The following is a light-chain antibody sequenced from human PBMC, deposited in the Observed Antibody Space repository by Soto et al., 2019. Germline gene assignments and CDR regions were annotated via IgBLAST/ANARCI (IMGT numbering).Light chain of an antibody. CDR1: QSISSH. V-gene: IGKV1-39*01. CDR3: QQSYSSLRT. Sequence: DIQMTQSPSSLSASVGDRVTITCRASQSISSHLNWYQQKPGKAPKFLIYAASSLQSGVPSRFSGRGSGTDFTLTIGSLKPEDFATYYCQQSYSSLRTFGQGTKVEIK. CDR2: AAS. J-gene: IGKJ1*01.